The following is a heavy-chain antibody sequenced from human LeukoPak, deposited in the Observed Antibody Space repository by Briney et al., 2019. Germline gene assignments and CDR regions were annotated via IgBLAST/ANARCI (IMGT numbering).Heavy chain of an antibody. CDR1: GGSISSYY. D-gene: IGHD1-1*01. CDR2: VYYSGST. Sequence: PSETLSLACTVSGGSISSYYWSWIRQPPGRGLEWIGYVYYSGSTSYNPSLKSRVTISVDTSKNQFSLKLSSVTAADTAVYYCAREDWNVGYYFDYWGQGTLVTVSS. CDR3: AREDWNVGYYFDY. J-gene: IGHJ4*02. V-gene: IGHV4-59*01.